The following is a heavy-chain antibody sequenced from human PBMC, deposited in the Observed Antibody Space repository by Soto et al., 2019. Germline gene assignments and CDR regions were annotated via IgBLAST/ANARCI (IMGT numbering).Heavy chain of an antibody. CDR2: IIPIFGTA. J-gene: IGHJ6*02. CDR1: GGTFSSYA. V-gene: IGHV1-69*12. D-gene: IGHD5-12*01. Sequence: QVQLVQSGAEVKKPGSSVKVSCKASGGTFSSYAISWVRQAPGQGLEWMGGIIPIFGTANYAQKFQGRVNIPADESTSTAYMELSSLRSEDTAWYYGARGFEVDVEGIPHVHYYYGMDVWGQGTTVTVSS. CDR3: ARGFEVDVEGIPHVHYYYGMDV.